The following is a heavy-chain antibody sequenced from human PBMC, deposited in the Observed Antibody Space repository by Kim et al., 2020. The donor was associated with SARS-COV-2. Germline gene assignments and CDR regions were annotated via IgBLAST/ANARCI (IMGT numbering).Heavy chain of an antibody. CDR2: INSDGSST. CDR3: ARDAYEYSSSWYFRADHYYYGMDV. CDR1: GFTFSSYW. V-gene: IGHV3-74*01. D-gene: IGHD6-13*01. J-gene: IGHJ6*02. Sequence: GGSLRLSCAASGFTFSSYWMHWVRQAPGKGLVWVSRINSDGSSTSYADSVKGRFTISRDNAKNTLYLQMNSLRAEDTAVYYCARDAYEYSSSWYFRADHYYYGMDVWGQGTTVTVSS.